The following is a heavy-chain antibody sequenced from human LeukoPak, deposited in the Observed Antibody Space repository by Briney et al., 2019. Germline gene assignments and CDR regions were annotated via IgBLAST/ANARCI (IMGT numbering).Heavy chain of an antibody. J-gene: IGHJ4*02. CDR2: IDENSKTI. CDR3: ARSSRELGGYAPWELMPPFDY. CDR1: EFTFSDYS. V-gene: IGHV3-48*01. Sequence: GGSLRLSCAASEFTFSDYSMNWVRQAPGKGLEWVSYIDENSKTIYYADSVKGRFTISRDNAKNSLYLQMNSLRAEDTAVYYCARSSRELGGYAPWELMPPFDYWGQGTLVTVSS. D-gene: IGHD1-7*01.